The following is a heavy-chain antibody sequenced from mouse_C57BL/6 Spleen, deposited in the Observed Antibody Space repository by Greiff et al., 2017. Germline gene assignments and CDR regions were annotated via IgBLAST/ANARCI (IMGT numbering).Heavy chain of an antibody. CDR1: GFSLTSYG. D-gene: IGHD1-1*01. CDR3: ATPITTVVARYAMDY. Sequence: QVQLKQSGPGLVQPSQSLSITCTVSGFSLTSYGVHWVRQSPGKGLEWLGVIWRGGSTDYNAAFMSRLSITKDNSKSQVFFKMNSLQADDTAIYDCATPITTVVARYAMDYWGQGTSVTVSS. J-gene: IGHJ4*01. V-gene: IGHV2-5*01. CDR2: IWRGGST.